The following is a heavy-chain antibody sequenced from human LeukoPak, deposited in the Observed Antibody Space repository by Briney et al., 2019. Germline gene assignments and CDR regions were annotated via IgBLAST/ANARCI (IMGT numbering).Heavy chain of an antibody. CDR3: ASYLDYSNYGGTFDP. V-gene: IGHV4-59*01. J-gene: IGHJ5*02. CDR1: GGSFSGYY. Sequence: SETLSLTCAVYGGSFSGYYWSWIRQPPGKGLEWIGYIYYSGSTNNNPSLKSRVTISVDTSKNQFSLKLSSVTAADTAVYYCASYLDYSNYGGTFDPWGQGTLVTVSS. CDR2: IYYSGST. D-gene: IGHD4-11*01.